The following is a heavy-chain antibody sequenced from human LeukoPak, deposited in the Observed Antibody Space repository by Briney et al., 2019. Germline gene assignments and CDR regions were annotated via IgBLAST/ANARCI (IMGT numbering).Heavy chain of an antibody. CDR2: IYYSGST. CDR1: GGSISSSSYY. CDR3: ARSYDPFSYYYYGMDV. J-gene: IGHJ6*02. V-gene: IGHV4-39*01. Sequence: PSETLSLTCTVSGGSISSSSYYWAWIRQPPGKGLEWVGNIYYSGSTHYNPSLKSRVTISVDTSKNQFSLKLSSVTAADTAVYYCARSYDPFSYYYYGMDVWGQGTTVTVSS. D-gene: IGHD5-18*01.